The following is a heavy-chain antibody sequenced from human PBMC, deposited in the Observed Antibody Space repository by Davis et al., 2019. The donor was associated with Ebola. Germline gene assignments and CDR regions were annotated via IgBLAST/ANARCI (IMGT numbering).Heavy chain of an antibody. V-gene: IGHV1-2*06. CDR2: INPNSGGT. CDR1: GYTFTGYY. CDR3: ARDGYYDSSGYYKLFDY. Sequence: ASVKVSCKASGYTFTGYYMHWVRQAPGQGLEWMGRINPNSGGTNYAQKFQGRVTMTRDTSISTAYMELSSLRSEDTAVYYCARDGYYDSSGYYKLFDYWGQGTLVTVSS. J-gene: IGHJ4*02. D-gene: IGHD3-22*01.